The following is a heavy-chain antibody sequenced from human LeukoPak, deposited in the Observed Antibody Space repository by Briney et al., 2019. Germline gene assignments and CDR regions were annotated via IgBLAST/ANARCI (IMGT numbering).Heavy chain of an antibody. CDR1: GFPFSSYW. CDR3: VRGHYDDY. CDR2: IKEDGSEK. J-gene: IGHJ4*02. V-gene: IGHV3-7*01. Sequence: GGSLRLSCETSGFPFSSYWMNWVRQGPGKGLEWVANIKEDGSEKYYVDSVKGRFTISRDNTKSSLYLQMNSLRGDDTGVYYCVRGHYDDYTDPGTLVTVSS.